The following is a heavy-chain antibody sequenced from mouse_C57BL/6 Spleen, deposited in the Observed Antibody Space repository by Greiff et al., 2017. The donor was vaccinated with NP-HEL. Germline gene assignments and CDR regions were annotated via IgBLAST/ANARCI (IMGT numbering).Heavy chain of an antibody. D-gene: IGHD1-1*01. CDR3: ARRDYVSLYFDY. CDR2: ISSGSSTI. V-gene: IGHV5-17*01. CDR1: GFTFSDYG. Sequence: EVKLQESGGGLVKPGGSLKLSCAASGFTFSDYGMHWVRQAPEKGLEWVAYISSGSSTIYYADTVKGRFTNSRDNAKNTLFLQMTSLRSEDTAMYYCARRDYVSLYFDYWGQGTTLTVSS. J-gene: IGHJ2*01.